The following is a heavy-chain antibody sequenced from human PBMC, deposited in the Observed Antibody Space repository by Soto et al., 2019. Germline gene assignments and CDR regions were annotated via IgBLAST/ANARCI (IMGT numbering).Heavy chain of an antibody. Sequence: ASVNVSCKFSGYTLTELSIHWVRQAPGKGLEWMGGFDPEDGETIYAQKFQGRVTMTEDTSTDTAYMELSSLRSEDTAVYYCATPPPGQQLVRGAFDIWGQGTMVTVSS. CDR3: ATPPPGQQLVRGAFDI. CDR2: FDPEDGET. V-gene: IGHV1-24*01. J-gene: IGHJ3*02. CDR1: GYTLTELS. D-gene: IGHD6-13*01.